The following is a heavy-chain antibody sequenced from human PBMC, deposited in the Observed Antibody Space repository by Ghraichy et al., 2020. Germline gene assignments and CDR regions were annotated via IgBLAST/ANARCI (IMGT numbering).Heavy chain of an antibody. V-gene: IGHV6-1*01. D-gene: IGHD3-22*01. CDR1: GDSVSSNSAA. CDR2: TYYRSKWYN. CDR3: ARSSPHVITMIVSGFDY. Sequence: SETLSLTCAISGDSVSSNSAAWNWIRQSPSRGLEWLGRTYYRSKWYNDYAVSVKSRITINPDTSKNQFSLQLNSVTPEDTAVYYCARSSPHVITMIVSGFDYWGQGTLVTVSS. J-gene: IGHJ4*02.